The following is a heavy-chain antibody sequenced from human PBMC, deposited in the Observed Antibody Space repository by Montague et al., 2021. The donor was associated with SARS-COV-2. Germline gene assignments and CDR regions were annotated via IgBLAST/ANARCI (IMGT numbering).Heavy chain of an antibody. Sequence: SETLSLTCTVSGGSISSYYWSWIRQPPGKGPEWIGYIYYGGSTNYSPSFKGRVIMSVDTSNNQFSLRLTSVTAADTAVYYCARLRRPDGYSYWFGPWGQGTLVTVSS. J-gene: IGHJ5*02. D-gene: IGHD5-24*01. CDR1: GGSISSYY. CDR3: ARLRRPDGYSYWFGP. V-gene: IGHV4-59*08. CDR2: IYYGGST.